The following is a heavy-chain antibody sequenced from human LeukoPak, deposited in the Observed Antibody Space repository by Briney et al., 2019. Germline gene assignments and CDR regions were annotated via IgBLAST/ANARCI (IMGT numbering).Heavy chain of an antibody. V-gene: IGHV4-59*01. CDR2: IYYSGST. J-gene: IGHJ3*02. D-gene: IGHD6-19*01. CDR1: GGSISSYF. Sequence: PSETLSLTCTVSGGSISSYFWSWLRQPPGKGLEWIGYIYYSGSTNYNHSLKSRVTISVDTSKKHFSLKLSSVTAADAAVYYCARVAIGVAGTGAFDIWGQGTMVTVSS. CDR3: ARVAIGVAGTGAFDI.